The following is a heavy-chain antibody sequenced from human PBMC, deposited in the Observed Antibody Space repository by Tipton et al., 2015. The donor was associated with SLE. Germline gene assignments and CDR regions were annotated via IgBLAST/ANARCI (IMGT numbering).Heavy chain of an antibody. CDR2: IWHSGTA. CDR1: DFSITTTYY. V-gene: IGHV4-38-2*01. J-gene: IGHJ3*01. CDR3: ARHASFTFLGAFDV. Sequence: TLSLTCAVSDFSITTTYYWGWIRQTPGKGLEWIGSIWHSGTAHYNPSLESRVSISVDTSQNHFSLRLTSVTAEDTAVYYCARHASFTFLGAFDVWGQGTMITVSS. D-gene: IGHD2/OR15-2a*01.